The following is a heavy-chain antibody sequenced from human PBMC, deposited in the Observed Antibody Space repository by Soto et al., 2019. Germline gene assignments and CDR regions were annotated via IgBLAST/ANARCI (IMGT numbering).Heavy chain of an antibody. CDR3: ARDKATVTTYDPRFSRPQGFDP. V-gene: IGHV1-2*02. D-gene: IGHD4-17*01. J-gene: IGHJ5*02. CDR1: GYTFSDYY. CDR2: INPNSGGT. Sequence: ASVKVSCKAGGYTFSDYYIQWVRQAPGQGLEYMGWINPNSGGTNYAQKFQGRVTMTRDTSISTAYMELSRLRSDDTAVYYCARDKATVTTYDPRFSRPQGFDPWGQGTLVTVSS.